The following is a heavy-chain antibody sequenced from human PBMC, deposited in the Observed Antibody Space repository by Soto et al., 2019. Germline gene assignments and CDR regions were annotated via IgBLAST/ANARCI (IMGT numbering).Heavy chain of an antibody. CDR1: GFSLTTDRVG. V-gene: IGHV2-5*02. J-gene: IGHJ4*02. Sequence: QITLKESGPTLVKPTQTLTLTCTFSGFSLTTDRVGVGWIRQPPGEALEWLAVIYWDDSKNYRPSLESRLTITNDTSKNQVALTMTNMDSLDTATYYCAHAYGGRSLYWGQGTLVTVSS. CDR2: IYWDDSK. CDR3: AHAYGGRSLY. D-gene: IGHD1-26*01.